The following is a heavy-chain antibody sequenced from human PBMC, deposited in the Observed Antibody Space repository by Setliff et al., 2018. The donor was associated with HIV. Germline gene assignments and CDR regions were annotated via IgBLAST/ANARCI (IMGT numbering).Heavy chain of an antibody. J-gene: IGHJ4*02. Sequence: GGSLRLSCAASGFTFGDYGMHWVRQAPGKGLEWVAMVFYDGRFSFYANSVEGRFTISRDNSRNTLFLQMNSLRVEDTAVYYCVKWNYPNSWGQGTLVTVSS. CDR2: VFYDGRFS. CDR3: VKWNYPNS. V-gene: IGHV3-33*08. CDR1: GFTFGDYG. D-gene: IGHD1-7*01.